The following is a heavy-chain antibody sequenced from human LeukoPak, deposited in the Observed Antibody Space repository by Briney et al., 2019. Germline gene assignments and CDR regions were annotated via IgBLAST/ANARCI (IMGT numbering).Heavy chain of an antibody. D-gene: IGHD6-13*01. CDR2: IYYSGGT. CDR1: GGSISRYY. Sequence: PSETLSLTCTVSGGSISRYYWSWIRQPPGKGLEWRGYIYYSGGTSYNPSLKSRFTMSVDTSKNQFSLKLSSVTAADTAVYYCARVRRSSNRPDAFDIWGQGTMVTVSS. V-gene: IGHV4-59*13. J-gene: IGHJ3*02. CDR3: ARVRRSSNRPDAFDI.